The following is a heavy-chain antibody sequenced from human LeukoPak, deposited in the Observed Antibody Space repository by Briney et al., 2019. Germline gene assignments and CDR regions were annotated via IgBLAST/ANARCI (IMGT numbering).Heavy chain of an antibody. D-gene: IGHD3-10*01. CDR3: ARGRGLGRGNYYGSGTRWYFDL. Sequence: ASVKVSCKASGGTFSSYAISWVRQATGQGLEWMGWMNPNSGNTGYAQKFQGRVTMTRNTSISTAYMELSSLRSEDTAVYYCARGRGLGRGNYYGSGTRWYFDLWGRGTLVTVSS. V-gene: IGHV1-8*02. J-gene: IGHJ2*01. CDR2: MNPNSGNT. CDR1: GGTFSSYA.